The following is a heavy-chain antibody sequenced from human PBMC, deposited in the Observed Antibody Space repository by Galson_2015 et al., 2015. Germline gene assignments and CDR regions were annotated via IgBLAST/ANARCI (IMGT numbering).Heavy chain of an antibody. CDR3: ARDQDIVVVPAARVHYYYGMDV. CDR1: GFTFSSYG. CDR2: ISYDGSNK. V-gene: IGHV3-30*03. Sequence: SLGLSCAASGFTFSSYGMHWVRQAPGKGLERVAVISYDGSNKYYADSVKGRFTISRDNSKNTLYLQMNSLRAEDTAVYYCARDQDIVVVPAARVHYYYGMDVWGQGTTVTVSS. D-gene: IGHD2-2*01. J-gene: IGHJ6*02.